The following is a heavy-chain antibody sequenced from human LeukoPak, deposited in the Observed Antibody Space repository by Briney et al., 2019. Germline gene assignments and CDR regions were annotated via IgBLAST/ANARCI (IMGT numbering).Heavy chain of an antibody. CDR2: INPNSGGT. D-gene: IGHD3-22*01. Sequence: SSVKVSCQASGYTFTGYYMHWVRQAPGQGLEWMGWINPNSGGTNYAQNLQGRVTMTTDTSTSTAYMELRSLRSDDTAVYYCARDGNRRMYYYDKVGDYWGQGTLVTVSS. J-gene: IGHJ4*02. CDR3: ARDGNRRMYYYDKVGDY. CDR1: GYTFTGYY. V-gene: IGHV1-2*02.